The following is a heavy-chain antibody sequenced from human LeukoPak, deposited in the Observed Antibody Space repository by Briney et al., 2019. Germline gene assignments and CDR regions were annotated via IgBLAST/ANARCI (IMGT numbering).Heavy chain of an antibody. Sequence: SETLSLTCTVSGDFKSGSPWYWIRQPPGKGLEWIGYIYYSGSTNYNPSLKSRVTISVDTSKNQFSLKLSSVTAADTAVYYCARTTEGYCRGRSCYSYYYYMDVWGKGTTVTVSS. D-gene: IGHD2-15*01. CDR1: GDFKSGSP. CDR2: IYYSGST. V-gene: IGHV4-59*01. J-gene: IGHJ6*03. CDR3: ARTTEGYCRGRSCYSYYYYMDV.